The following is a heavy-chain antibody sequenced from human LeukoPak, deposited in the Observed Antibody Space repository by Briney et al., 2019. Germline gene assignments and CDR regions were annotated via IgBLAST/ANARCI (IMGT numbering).Heavy chain of an antibody. CDR3: ARDRYVGSVTTVTPGDY. CDR1: GYTFTSYD. J-gene: IGHJ4*02. Sequence: GASVKVSCKASGYTFTSYDINWVRQAPGQGLEWMGWISAYNGNTNYAQKLQGRVTMTTDTSTSTAYMELRSLRSDDTAVYYCARDRYVGSVTTVTPGDYWGQGTLVTVSS. V-gene: IGHV1-18*01. D-gene: IGHD4-11*01. CDR2: ISAYNGNT.